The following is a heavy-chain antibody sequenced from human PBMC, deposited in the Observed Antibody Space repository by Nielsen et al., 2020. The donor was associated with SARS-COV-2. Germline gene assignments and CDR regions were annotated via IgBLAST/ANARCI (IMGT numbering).Heavy chain of an antibody. Sequence: GESLKISCAASGFNFSTYWMSWVRQAPGKGLEWVANIKQDGSEKYFIDSVKGRFTISRDNSKNTLYLQMNSLRAEDTAVYYCAKEVSYCGGDCYSHFDYWGQGTLVTVSS. CDR1: GFNFSTYW. V-gene: IGHV3-7*01. CDR2: IKQDGSEK. CDR3: AKEVSYCGGDCYSHFDY. D-gene: IGHD2-21*02. J-gene: IGHJ4*02.